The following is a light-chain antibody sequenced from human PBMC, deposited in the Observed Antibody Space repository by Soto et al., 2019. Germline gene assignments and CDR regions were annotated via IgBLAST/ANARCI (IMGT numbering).Light chain of an antibody. CDR3: MQALQPLPGT. J-gene: IGKJ1*01. V-gene: IGKV2-28*01. CDR2: LGS. Sequence: DIVMTQFPLSLPVTPGESASISCRPRQSLLHSIGYNYLDWSLQMPGQFSELLIDLGSNRASGVSDRFSGSGSGTDFTLKISRVEAEDVGFYSCMQALQPLPGTFGQGTKVDIE. CDR1: QSLLHSIGYNY.